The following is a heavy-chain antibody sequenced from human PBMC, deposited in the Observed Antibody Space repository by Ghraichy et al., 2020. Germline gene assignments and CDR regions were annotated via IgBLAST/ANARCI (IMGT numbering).Heavy chain of an antibody. CDR3: ARGINYDFWSGYYLNNWFDP. V-gene: IGHV4-30-4*01. J-gene: IGHJ5*02. Sequence: SETLSLTCTVSGGSISSGDYYWSWIRQPPGKGLEWIGYIYYSGSTYYNPSLKSRVTISVDTSKNQFSLKLSSVTAADTAVYYCARGINYDFWSGYYLNNWFDPWGQGTLVTVSS. CDR2: IYYSGST. D-gene: IGHD3-3*01. CDR1: GGSISSGDYY.